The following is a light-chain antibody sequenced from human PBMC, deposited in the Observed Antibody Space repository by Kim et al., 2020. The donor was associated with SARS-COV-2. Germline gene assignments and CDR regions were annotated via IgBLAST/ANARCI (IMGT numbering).Light chain of an antibody. V-gene: IGKV1-39*01. CDR2: AAS. J-gene: IGKJ1*01. CDR3: HHSYTTPQT. Sequence: DIQMTQSPSSLSASVGDRVTITCRASQSIDSYVNWYQQKPGKAPNLLIFAASNLQSGVPSRFSGSGSGTDFTLTISSLQPEDFATYICHHSYTTPQTFGQGTKVDIK. CDR1: QSIDSY.